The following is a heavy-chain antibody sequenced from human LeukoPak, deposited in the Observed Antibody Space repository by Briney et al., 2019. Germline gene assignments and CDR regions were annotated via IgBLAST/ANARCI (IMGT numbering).Heavy chain of an antibody. CDR2: IQNKAQGGTA. CDR1: GFSFSDAG. J-gene: IGHJ4*02. D-gene: IGHD5-18*01. CDR3: AKWGGYGYGTDF. Sequence: GGSLRLSCAAFGFSFSDAGMSWVRQAPGKGLEWVGRIQNKAQGGTAAYAAPVKGRFTISRDNSKNTLYLQMNSLRDGDTAVYYCAKWGGYGYGTDFWGQGTLVTVSS. V-gene: IGHV3-15*01.